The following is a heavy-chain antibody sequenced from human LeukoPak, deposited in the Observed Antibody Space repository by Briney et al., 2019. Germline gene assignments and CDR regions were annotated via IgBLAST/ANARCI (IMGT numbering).Heavy chain of an antibody. Sequence: SQTLSLTCAVSGGSISSGGYSWSWIRQPPGKGLEWIGYIYHSGSTYYNPSLKSRVTISVDRSKNQFSLKLSSVTAADTAVYYCARDCSSTTCPKLDYWGQGTLVTVSS. J-gene: IGHJ4*02. D-gene: IGHD2-2*01. CDR2: IYHSGST. CDR3: ARDCSSTTCPKLDY. V-gene: IGHV4-30-2*01. CDR1: GGSISSGGYS.